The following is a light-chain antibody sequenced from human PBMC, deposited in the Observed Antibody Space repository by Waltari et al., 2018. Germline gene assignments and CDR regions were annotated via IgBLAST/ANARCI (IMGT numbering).Light chain of an antibody. CDR3: SSYTSSSTVV. CDR1: SSDVGGHHY. CDR2: DVS. J-gene: IGLJ2*01. Sequence: QSALTQPASVSGSPGPSLPIPCTGTSSDVGGHHYVPWYQQHPGKAPKLMIYDVSNRPSGVSNRFSGSKSGNTASLTISGLQAEDEADYYCSSYTSSSTVVFGGGTKLTVL. V-gene: IGLV2-14*03.